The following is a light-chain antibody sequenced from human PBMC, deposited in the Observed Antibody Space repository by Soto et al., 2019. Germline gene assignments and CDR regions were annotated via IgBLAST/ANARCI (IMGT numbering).Light chain of an antibody. V-gene: IGLV1-51*01. CDR3: GSWDSSLSAYV. Sequence: QSVLTHPPSVSAAPGQKVTISCSGSSSNIGGNSVSWYQQLPGTAPKLLIYDDNKRPSGIPDRFSGSKSGTSATLGITGLQTGDDADYYCGSWDSSLSAYVFGTGTKV. CDR2: DDN. CDR1: SSNIGGNS. J-gene: IGLJ1*01.